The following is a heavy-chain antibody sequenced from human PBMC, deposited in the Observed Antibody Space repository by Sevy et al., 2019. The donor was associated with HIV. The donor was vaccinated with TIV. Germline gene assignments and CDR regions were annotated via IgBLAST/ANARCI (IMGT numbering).Heavy chain of an antibody. CDR1: GFTVSNYA. CDR3: AKDIVVVVGEAFDI. V-gene: IGHV3-23*01. CDR2: ISGRGDDT. J-gene: IGHJ3*02. Sequence: GGSLRLSCAASGFTVSNYAMNWVRQAPGKGLEWVSAISGRGDDTYYADCVKGRFTISRDKSKNTLYLQMNSLRAEDTAVYYCAKDIVVVVGEAFDIWGQGTMVTVSS. D-gene: IGHD2-15*01.